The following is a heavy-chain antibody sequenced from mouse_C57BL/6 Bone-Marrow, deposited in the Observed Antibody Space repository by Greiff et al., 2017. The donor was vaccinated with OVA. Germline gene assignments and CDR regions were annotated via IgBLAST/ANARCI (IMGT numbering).Heavy chain of an antibody. D-gene: IGHD3-2*02. V-gene: IGHV6-3*01. CDR1: GFTFSNYW. Sequence: EVMLVESGGGLVQPGGSLKLSCVASGFTFSNYWMNWVRQSPEKGLEWVAKIRLNSGNYATHYAVSVKGRFTISRDDSKTSVYLQMNNLRAEDTLIYYCTGDSSGYGACFDYWGQGTTLTVSS. CDR3: TGDSSGYGACFDY. J-gene: IGHJ2*01. CDR2: IRLNSGNYAT.